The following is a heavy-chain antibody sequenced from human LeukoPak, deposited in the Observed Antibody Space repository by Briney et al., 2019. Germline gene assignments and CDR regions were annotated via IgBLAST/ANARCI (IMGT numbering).Heavy chain of an antibody. CDR1: GFTFSSYA. V-gene: IGHV3-23*01. Sequence: GSSLRLSCASSGFTFSSYAMSWVRQAPGNGLDWVSTISGITYYAHSVKGRFTISRDNHKNTLYLQMTSLRAEDTAVYYCAKSGGNSKYLFDYWGQGTLVTVSS. CDR3: AKSGGNSKYLFDY. J-gene: IGHJ4*02. D-gene: IGHD4-23*01. CDR2: ISGIT.